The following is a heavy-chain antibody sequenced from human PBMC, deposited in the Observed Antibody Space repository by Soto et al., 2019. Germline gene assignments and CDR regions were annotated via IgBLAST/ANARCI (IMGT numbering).Heavy chain of an antibody. CDR2: VSPLFRTS. V-gene: IGHV1-69*01. CDR3: ARVLYYGSGSYSPYGMDV. D-gene: IGHD3-10*01. Sequence: QVQLVQSGAEVQKPGSSVKVSCKTSGVSFNNNGIGWVRQAPGHGLEWMGGVSPLFRTSNYARKFQGRISITADASTGTVNMELSSLTSEDTAQYYCARVLYYGSGSYSPYGMDVWGQGTTVTVSS. CDR1: GVSFNNNG. J-gene: IGHJ6*02.